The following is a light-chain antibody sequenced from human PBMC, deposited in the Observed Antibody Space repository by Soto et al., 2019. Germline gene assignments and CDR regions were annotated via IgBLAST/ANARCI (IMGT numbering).Light chain of an antibody. V-gene: IGKV1-5*01. CDR3: QQYNTYSPERT. J-gene: IGKJ1*01. CDR2: DAS. Sequence: DIQMTQSPSTLSASVGDRVTLTCRASQSISSWLAWYQQKPGKAPKLLIYDASSLESGVPSRFSGSGSGTEFTLTISSLQPDDFATYYCQQYNTYSPERTFGQGTKVDIK. CDR1: QSISSW.